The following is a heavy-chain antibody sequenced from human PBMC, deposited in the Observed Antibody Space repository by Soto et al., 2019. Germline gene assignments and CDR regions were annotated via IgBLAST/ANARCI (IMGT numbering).Heavy chain of an antibody. CDR3: ASKKAANYYGSDTLMHSRPFDP. Sequence: QVQLVQSGAEVKKPGSSVKVSCKASGGTFSSYAISWVRQAPGQGLEWMGGIIPIFGTANYAQKFQGRVTITADESTSPAYKELSSLRSEDTAVYYCASKKAANYYGSDTLMHSRPFDPWGQGTLVTVSS. D-gene: IGHD3-10*01. V-gene: IGHV1-69*01. J-gene: IGHJ5*02. CDR2: IIPIFGTA. CDR1: GGTFSSYA.